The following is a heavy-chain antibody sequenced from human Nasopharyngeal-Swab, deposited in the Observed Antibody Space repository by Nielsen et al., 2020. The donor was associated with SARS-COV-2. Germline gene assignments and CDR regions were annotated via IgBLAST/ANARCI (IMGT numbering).Heavy chain of an antibody. Sequence: SETLSLTCTVSGGAIRTSYWNWIRQTPGKRLEWIGYIHYSGSTNYNPSLKSRVTISIDTSKNQASLKLSSVTAADTAVYYCAREIPGYSRVFDYWGQGTLVTVSS. V-gene: IGHV4-59*12. CDR3: AREIPGYSRVFDY. CDR2: IHYSGST. J-gene: IGHJ4*02. D-gene: IGHD6-13*01. CDR1: GGAIRTSY.